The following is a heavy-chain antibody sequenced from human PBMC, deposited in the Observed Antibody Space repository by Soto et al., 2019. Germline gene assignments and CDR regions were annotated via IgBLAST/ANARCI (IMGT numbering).Heavy chain of an antibody. CDR1: GFTFSSYA. V-gene: IGHV3-30*04. J-gene: IGHJ4*02. Sequence: GGSLRLSCAASGFTFSSYAMHWVRQAPGKGLEWVAVISYDGSNKYYADSVKVRFTISRDNSKNTLYLQMNSLRAEDTAVYYCARSTAGEAFDYWGQGTLVTVSS. D-gene: IGHD7-27*01. CDR2: ISYDGSNK. CDR3: ARSTAGEAFDY.